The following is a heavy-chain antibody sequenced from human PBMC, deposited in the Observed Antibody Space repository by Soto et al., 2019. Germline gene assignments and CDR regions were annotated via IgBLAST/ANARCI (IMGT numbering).Heavy chain of an antibody. CDR2: ISYDGSNK. Sequence: PVGSLRLSCAASGFTFSSYAMHWVRQAPGKGLEWVAVISYDGSNKYYADSVKGRFTISRDNSKNTLYLQMNSLRAEDTAVYYCARDKRNSGSYPPDYWGQGTLVTVSS. V-gene: IGHV3-30-3*01. CDR3: ARDKRNSGSYPPDY. J-gene: IGHJ4*02. D-gene: IGHD1-26*01. CDR1: GFTFSSYA.